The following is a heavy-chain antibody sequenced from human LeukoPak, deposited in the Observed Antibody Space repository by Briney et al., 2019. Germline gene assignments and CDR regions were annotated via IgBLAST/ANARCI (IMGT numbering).Heavy chain of an antibody. CDR3: ARHLIAAAENFDY. D-gene: IGHD6-13*01. V-gene: IGHV4-34*01. Sequence: SETLSLTCAVYGGSFSGYYCSWIRQPPGKGLEWIGEINHSGSTNYNPSLKSRVTISVDTSKNQFSLKLSSVTAADTAVYYCARHLIAAAENFDYWGQGTLVTVSS. CDR1: GGSFSGYY. CDR2: INHSGST. J-gene: IGHJ4*02.